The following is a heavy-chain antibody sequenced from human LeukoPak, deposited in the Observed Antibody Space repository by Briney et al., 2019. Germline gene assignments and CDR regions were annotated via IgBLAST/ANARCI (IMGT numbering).Heavy chain of an antibody. J-gene: IGHJ4*02. Sequence: PSETLSLTCTVSGGSISSYHWNWFRQPPGKALEWLEYMYYSGSTNYNPSLKSRVTISVGTSKSQFSLKLSSVTAADTAVYYCARWFFQRSSSGGWYSPNYFDSWGQGTLVSVSS. D-gene: IGHD6-19*01. V-gene: IGHV4-59*01. CDR3: ARWFFQRSSSGGWYSPNYFDS. CDR1: GGSISSYH. CDR2: MYYSGST.